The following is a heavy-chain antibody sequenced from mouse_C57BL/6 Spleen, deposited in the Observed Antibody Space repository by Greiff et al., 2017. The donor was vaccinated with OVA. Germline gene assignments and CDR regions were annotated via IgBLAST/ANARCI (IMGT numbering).Heavy chain of an antibody. CDR2: INPNNGGT. Sequence: VQLQQSGPELVKPGASVKISCKASGYTFTDYYMNWVKQSHGKSLEWIGDINPNNGGTSYNQKFKGKATLTVDKSSSTAYMELRSLTSEDSAVYYCARITLTTWAMDYWGQGTSVTVSS. J-gene: IGHJ4*01. CDR1: GYTFTDYY. CDR3: ARITLTTWAMDY. V-gene: IGHV1-26*01. D-gene: IGHD2-1*01.